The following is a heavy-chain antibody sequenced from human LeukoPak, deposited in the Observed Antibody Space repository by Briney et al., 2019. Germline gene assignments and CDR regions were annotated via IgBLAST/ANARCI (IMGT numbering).Heavy chain of an antibody. Sequence: ASVKVSCKASGYTFTSYDINWVRQATGQGLEWMGWMNPNSGNTGFAHKLQGRVTLNPDKSTRTASMELNSLRYEDTAVYYCARVVGVLWFGEFSYYMDVWGKGTTVTVSS. V-gene: IGHV1-8*03. CDR1: GYTFTSYD. CDR2: MNPNSGNT. J-gene: IGHJ6*03. D-gene: IGHD3-10*01. CDR3: ARVVGVLWFGEFSYYMDV.